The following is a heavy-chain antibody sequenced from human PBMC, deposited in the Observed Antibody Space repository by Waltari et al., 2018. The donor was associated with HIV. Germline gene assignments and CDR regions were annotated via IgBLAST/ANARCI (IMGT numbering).Heavy chain of an antibody. Sequence: QVQLVESGGGVVQPVGSLRLSCVASGFTFDNYGIHWVRQAPGKGLDWVASISYDGRHIYYADSVNGRFTISRDNSKNTVYLQMTSLRPEDTTVYSCAKEGWDLLEFGYYFDSWGQGTLVTVSS. J-gene: IGHJ4*01. D-gene: IGHD1-26*01. V-gene: IGHV3-30*18. CDR2: ISYDGRHI. CDR3: AKEGWDLLEFGYYFDS. CDR1: GFTFDNYG.